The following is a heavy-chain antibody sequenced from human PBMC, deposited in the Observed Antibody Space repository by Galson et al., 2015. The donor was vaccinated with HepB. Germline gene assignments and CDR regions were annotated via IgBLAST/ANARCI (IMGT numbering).Heavy chain of an antibody. Sequence: SVKVSCKASGYTFTTYAIHWVRQAPGQRLEWMGWINVGNGNTKYSQRFQGRVTITRDTSASTAYMELSSLSSEDTSLYYCATRRGASGALDYWGQGTLVTVSS. CDR2: INVGNGNT. CDR3: ATRRGASGALDY. J-gene: IGHJ4*02. D-gene: IGHD1-26*01. CDR1: GYTFTTYA. V-gene: IGHV1-3*01.